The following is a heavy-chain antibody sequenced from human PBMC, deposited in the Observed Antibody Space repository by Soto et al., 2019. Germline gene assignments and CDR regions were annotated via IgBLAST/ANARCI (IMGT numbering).Heavy chain of an antibody. CDR2: IYYRGST. CDR1: GGSGSSGTYF. V-gene: IGHV4-61*01. D-gene: IGHD3-10*01. J-gene: IGHJ6*02. Sequence: PRETLSLTCTVSGGSGSSGTYFWSWIRQSPGKRLAWIAYIYYRGSTNYHPSLKSRATISGDTSKSQVSLTLTSVTAADAAVYYCARSPNYYYYGFDVWGQGTTVTVSS. CDR3: ARSPNYYYYGFDV.